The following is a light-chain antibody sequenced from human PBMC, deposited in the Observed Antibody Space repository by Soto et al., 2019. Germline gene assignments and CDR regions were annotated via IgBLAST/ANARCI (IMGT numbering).Light chain of an antibody. CDR2: DVS. CDR3: CSYAGSYTFYV. J-gene: IGLJ1*01. V-gene: IGLV2-11*01. Sequence: QSVLTQPRSASGSPGQSVTISCTGTSSDVGGYNYVSWYQQYPGTAPKLMIYDVSMRPSGVPDRFSGSKSGNTASLTISGLQAEDEADYYCCSYAGSYTFYVFGTGTKVTVL. CDR1: SSDVGGYNY.